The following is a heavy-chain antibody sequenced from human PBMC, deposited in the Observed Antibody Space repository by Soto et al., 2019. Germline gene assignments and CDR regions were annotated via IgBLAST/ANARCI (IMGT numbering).Heavy chain of an antibody. J-gene: IGHJ3*02. Sequence: GGSLRLSCEASGFTFSNFGMSWVRQAPGKGLEWVSGLTGNGGTTYYADSVKGRFTISRDNSKNTLYLQMNSLRAEDTAVYYCAKDRSYYDSSGYYPNDAFDIWGQGTMVTVSS. V-gene: IGHV3-23*01. CDR1: GFTFSNFG. D-gene: IGHD3-22*01. CDR2: LTGNGGTT. CDR3: AKDRSYYDSSGYYPNDAFDI.